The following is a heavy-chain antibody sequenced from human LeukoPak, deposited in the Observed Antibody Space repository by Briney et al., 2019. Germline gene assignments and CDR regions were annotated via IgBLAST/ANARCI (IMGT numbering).Heavy chain of an antibody. V-gene: IGHV3-30*02. CDR3: AKEDTVVTPSYFDY. J-gene: IGHJ4*02. CDR1: GFTFSSYG. D-gene: IGHD4-23*01. Sequence: GGSLRLSCAASGFTFSSYGMHWVRQAPGKGLEWVAFIRYDGSNKYYADSVKGRFTISRDNSKNTLYLQMNSLRAEDTAVYYCAKEDTVVTPSYFDYWGQGTLVTVSS. CDR2: IRYDGSNK.